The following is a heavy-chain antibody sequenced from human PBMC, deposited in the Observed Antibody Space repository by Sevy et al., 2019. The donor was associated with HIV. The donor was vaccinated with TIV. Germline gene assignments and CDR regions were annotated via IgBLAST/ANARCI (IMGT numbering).Heavy chain of an antibody. Sequence: GGSLRLSCAASGFTFSSYGMHWVRQAPVKGLEWVAFIRYDGSNKHYADSVKGRFTISRDNSKNLLYLQMNSLRAEDTAVYYCAMGYYYGSGSNAFDPWGQGTLVTVSS. V-gene: IGHV3-30*02. D-gene: IGHD3-10*01. CDR2: IRYDGSNK. J-gene: IGHJ5*02. CDR3: AMGYYYGSGSNAFDP. CDR1: GFTFSSYG.